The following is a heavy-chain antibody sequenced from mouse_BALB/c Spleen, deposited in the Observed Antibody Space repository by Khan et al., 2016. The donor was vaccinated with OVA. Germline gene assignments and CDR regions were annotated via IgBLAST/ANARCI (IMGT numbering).Heavy chain of an antibody. V-gene: IGHV2-6-7*01. Sequence: VQLQESGPGLVAPSQSLSITCTVSGFSLTGYGVNWVRQPPGKGLEWLGMIWGDGSTDYNSTLKSRLSISKDNSKSQVFLKMYSLQTDDTARYYRARAYYCNYREAMDYWGQGTSVTVSS. D-gene: IGHD2-10*01. CDR1: GFSLTGYG. CDR2: IWGDGST. J-gene: IGHJ4*01. CDR3: ARAYYCNYREAMDY.